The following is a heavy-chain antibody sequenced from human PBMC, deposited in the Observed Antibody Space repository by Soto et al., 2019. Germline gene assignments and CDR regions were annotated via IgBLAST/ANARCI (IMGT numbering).Heavy chain of an antibody. J-gene: IGHJ6*02. CDR2: IIPIYGTA. Sequence: QVQLVQSGAEVKKPGSSVKVSCKASGGTFSSYAISWVRQAPGQGLEWMGGIIPIYGTANYEQKFQGRVTITADESTSTAYRELSSLRSEDTAVYYCASVLELHYYYGMDVWGQGTTVTVSS. D-gene: IGHD1-7*01. CDR1: GGTFSSYA. CDR3: ASVLELHYYYGMDV. V-gene: IGHV1-69*12.